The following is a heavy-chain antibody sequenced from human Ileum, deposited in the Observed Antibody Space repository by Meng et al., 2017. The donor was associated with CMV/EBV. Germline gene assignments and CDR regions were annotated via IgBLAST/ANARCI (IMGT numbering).Heavy chain of an antibody. D-gene: IGHD4-17*01. CDR2: ITGSGDII. CDR3: ARGNYGFDY. CDR1: GFPFGAYY. V-gene: IGHV3-11*01. Sequence: QVQLVESGGDLVKPGGSLRLACAASGFPFGAYYMTWVRQAPGKGLEWVSYITGSGDIIYYADSVKGRFTISGDNAKSSLYLEINSLRAEDTAVYYCARGNYGFDYWGQGTLVTVSS. J-gene: IGHJ4*02.